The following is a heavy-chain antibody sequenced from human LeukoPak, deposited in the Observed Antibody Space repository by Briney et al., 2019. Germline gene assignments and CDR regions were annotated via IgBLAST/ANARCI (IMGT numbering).Heavy chain of an antibody. CDR3: AREGNEPLSKDLDY. J-gene: IGHJ4*02. Sequence: ASVKVSCKASGYTFTGYYMHWVRQAPGQGLEWMGYINPHSGGRSSAQKFQGRVTMTRDTSISTAYMELSRLTSDDTAVYYCAREGNEPLSKDLDYWGQGTLVTVSS. CDR2: INPHSGGR. V-gene: IGHV1-2*02. CDR1: GYTFTGYY. D-gene: IGHD2/OR15-2a*01.